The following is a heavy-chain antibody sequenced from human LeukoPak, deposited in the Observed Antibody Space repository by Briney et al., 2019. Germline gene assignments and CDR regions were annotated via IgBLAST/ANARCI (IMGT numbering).Heavy chain of an antibody. CDR1: GFTFSSYA. CDR3: AKWGSFYYYDSSGYPDY. V-gene: IGHV3-23*01. J-gene: IGHJ4*02. CDR2: ISGSGDRT. Sequence: GGSLRLSCAASGFTFSSYAMNWVRQAPGKGLEWVSGISGSGDRTYYADSVKGRFTISRDNSKNTLYLQMNSLRVEDTAVYYCAKWGSFYYYDSSGYPDYWGQGSLVTVSS. D-gene: IGHD3-22*01.